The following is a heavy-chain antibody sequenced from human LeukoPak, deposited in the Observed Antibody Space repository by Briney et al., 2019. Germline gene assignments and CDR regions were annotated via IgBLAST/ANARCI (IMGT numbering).Heavy chain of an antibody. CDR3: ARLHLSSWYWFDP. V-gene: IGHV5-10-1*01. J-gene: IGHJ5*02. D-gene: IGHD6-13*01. CDR2: IDPSDSYT. CDR1: GSIFTSYW. Sequence: GESLQISCKGSGSIFTSYWISWVRQLPRKGLEWMGRIDPSDSYTNYSPSFQGHVTISADKSISTAYLQWSSLKASDTAMYYCARLHLSSWYWFDPWGQGTLVTVSS.